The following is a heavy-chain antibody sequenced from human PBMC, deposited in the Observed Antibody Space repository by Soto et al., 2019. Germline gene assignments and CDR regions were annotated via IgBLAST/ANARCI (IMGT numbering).Heavy chain of an antibody. CDR1: GFTFSCSA. D-gene: IGHD4-4*01. V-gene: IGHV3-73*01. CDR2: IRSKANSYAT. CDR3: ASHDYSKRAYMDV. J-gene: IGHJ6*02. Sequence: GGSLRLSCAASGFTFSCSAMHWVGQASGKGLEWVGRIRSKANSYATAYAASVKGRFTISRDDSKNTAYLQMNSLKTEDTAVYYCASHDYSKRAYMDVWGQGTTVTVSS.